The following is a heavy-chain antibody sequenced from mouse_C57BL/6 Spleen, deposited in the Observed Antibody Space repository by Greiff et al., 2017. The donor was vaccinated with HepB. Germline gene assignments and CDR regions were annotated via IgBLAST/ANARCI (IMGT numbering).Heavy chain of an antibody. CDR2: ISYDGSN. V-gene: IGHV3-6*01. CDR1: GYSITSGYY. Sequence: ESGPGLVKPSQSLSLTCSVTGYSITSGYYWNWIRQFPGNKLEWMGYISYDGSNNYNPSLKNRISITRDTSKNQFFLKLNSVTTEDTATYYCAREIITTVDYFDYWGQGTTLTVSS. CDR3: AREIITTVDYFDY. D-gene: IGHD1-1*01. J-gene: IGHJ2*01.